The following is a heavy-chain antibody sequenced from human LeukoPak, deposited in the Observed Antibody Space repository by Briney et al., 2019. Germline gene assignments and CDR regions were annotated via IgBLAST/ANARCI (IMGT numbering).Heavy chain of an antibody. CDR2: IYAGGTT. Sequence: GGPLRLSCAPTGFLDWEEYMIWVRQAPGKGLEGVSVIYAGGTTFYADTVTGRTTVSRDNSRNTLFREMRTRPSADTAVYYGARAPGLRNAISGCGQGTAGTAS. CDR3: ARAPGLRNAISG. J-gene: IGHJ6*02. CDR1: GFLDWEEY. V-gene: IGHV3-66*02. D-gene: IGHD1-14*01.